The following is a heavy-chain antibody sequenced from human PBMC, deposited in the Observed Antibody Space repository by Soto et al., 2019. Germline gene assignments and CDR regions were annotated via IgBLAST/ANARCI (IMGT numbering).Heavy chain of an antibody. J-gene: IGHJ5*02. CDR3: ARVLRGVVNWFDP. V-gene: IGHV1-18*01. CDR1: GDTFNNFG. CDR2: IATYNSNK. Sequence: HLVQSGPEVKKPGASVTVSCKTSGDTFNNFGLSWVRQAPGQGLEWMGWIATYNSNKNYAQKFQGRLTLTTDTSTSTGYMELKSLEYDDTAVYYCARVLRGVVNWFDPWGQGTLVTVSS. D-gene: IGHD3-10*01.